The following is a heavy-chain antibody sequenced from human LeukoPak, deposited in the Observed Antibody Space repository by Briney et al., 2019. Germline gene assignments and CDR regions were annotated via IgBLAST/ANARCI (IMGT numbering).Heavy chain of an antibody. Sequence: SVKVSCKASGYSFSGFYMHWVRQAPGQGLEWMGGIIPIFGTANYAQKFQGRVTITADESTSTAYMELSSLRSEDTAVYYCAVCGVAATTYNWFDPWGQGTLVTVSS. CDR1: GYSFSGFY. CDR3: AVCGVAATTYNWFDP. D-gene: IGHD2-15*01. CDR2: IIPIFGTA. V-gene: IGHV1-69*13. J-gene: IGHJ5*02.